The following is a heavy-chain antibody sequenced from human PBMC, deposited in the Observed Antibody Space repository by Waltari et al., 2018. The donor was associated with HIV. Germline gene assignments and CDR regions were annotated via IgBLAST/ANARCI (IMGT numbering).Heavy chain of an antibody. CDR1: DGSIDRSSYY. CDR2: IYYSGST. V-gene: IGHV4-39*01. J-gene: IGHJ4*02. D-gene: IGHD3-22*01. Sequence: QLQLQESGPGLVKPSETLSLTCTVSDGSIDRSSYYWGCIRQPPGKGLEWIGSIYYSGSTYDNPSLKSRVTISVDTSKNRFSLKLSSVTATDTAVYYCARHVGGYDSSGYFPYYFDYWGQGALVTVSS. CDR3: ARHVGGYDSSGYFPYYFDY.